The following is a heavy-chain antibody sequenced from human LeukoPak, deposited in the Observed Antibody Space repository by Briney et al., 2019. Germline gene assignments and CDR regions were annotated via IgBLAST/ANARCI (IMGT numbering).Heavy chain of an antibody. J-gene: IGHJ4*02. Sequence: PGGSLRLSCAASGFTFSSYAMHWVRQAPGKGLEWVAVISYDGSNKYYADSVKGRFTISRDNSKNTLYLQMNSLRAEDTAVYYCARDHSNWGQGTLVTVSS. CDR2: ISYDGSNK. CDR1: GFTFSSYA. V-gene: IGHV3-30*04. CDR3: ARDHSN.